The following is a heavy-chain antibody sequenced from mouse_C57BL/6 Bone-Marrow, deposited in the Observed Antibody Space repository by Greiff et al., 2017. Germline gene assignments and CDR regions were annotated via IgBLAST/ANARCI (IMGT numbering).Heavy chain of an antibody. Sequence: QVQLQQPGAELVQPGASVKMSCKASGYTFTSYWITWVKQRPGQGLEWIGDIYPGSGSTNYNEKFKSKATLTVDTSSSTAYMQLSSLTSEDSAVYYCAKFYYGNYVFDYWGQGTTLTVSS. J-gene: IGHJ2*01. CDR1: GYTFTSYW. CDR2: IYPGSGST. D-gene: IGHD2-1*01. CDR3: AKFYYGNYVFDY. V-gene: IGHV1-55*01.